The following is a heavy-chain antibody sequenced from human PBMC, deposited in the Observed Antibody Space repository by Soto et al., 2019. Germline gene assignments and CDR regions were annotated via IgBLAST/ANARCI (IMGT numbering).Heavy chain of an antibody. J-gene: IGHJ6*02. CDR3: ATERYCSSTCCYLPFCYGMDV. Sequence: ASVKVSCKVSGYTLTELSMHWVRQAPGKGLEWMGGFDPEDGETIYAQKFQGRVTMTEDTSTDTAYMELSSLRSEDTAVYYCATERYCSSTCCYLPFCYGMDVWGQGTTVTVSS. CDR2: FDPEDGET. CDR1: GYTLTELS. D-gene: IGHD2-2*01. V-gene: IGHV1-24*01.